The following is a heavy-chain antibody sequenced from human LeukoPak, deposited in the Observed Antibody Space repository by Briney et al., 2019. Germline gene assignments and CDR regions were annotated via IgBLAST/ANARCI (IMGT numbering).Heavy chain of an antibody. D-gene: IGHD4-17*01. Sequence: GSLRLSCAASGFTFSSYSMNWVRQAPGKGLEWVSSISSSSSYIYYADSVKGRFTISRDNAKNSLYLQMNSLRAEDTAVYYCARETYGDYESTPDYKDYWGQGTLVTVSS. CDR3: ARETYGDYESTPDYKDY. CDR2: ISSSSSYI. J-gene: IGHJ4*02. V-gene: IGHV3-21*01. CDR1: GFTFSSYS.